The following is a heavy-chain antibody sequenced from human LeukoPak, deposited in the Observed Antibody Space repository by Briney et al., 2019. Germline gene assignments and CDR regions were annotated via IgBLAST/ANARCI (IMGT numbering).Heavy chain of an antibody. Sequence: GRSLRLSCAASGFTFSSYAMHWVRQAPGKGLEWVAVISYDGSNKYYADSVKGRFTISRDNSKNTLYLQMNSLRAEDTAVYYCARDITAMVPYSWGQGTLVTVSS. CDR1: GFTFSSYA. V-gene: IGHV3-30-3*01. J-gene: IGHJ5*02. CDR2: ISYDGSNK. CDR3: ARDITAMVPYS. D-gene: IGHD5-18*01.